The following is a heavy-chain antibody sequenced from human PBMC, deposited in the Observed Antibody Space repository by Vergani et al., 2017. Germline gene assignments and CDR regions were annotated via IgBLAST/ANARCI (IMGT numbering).Heavy chain of an antibody. CDR3: AKDSSSWYVGSNYYYYGMDV. J-gene: IGHJ6*02. D-gene: IGHD6-13*01. V-gene: IGHV3-43D*04. CDR2: ISWDGGST. Sequence: EVQLVESGGVVVQPGGSLRLSCAASGFTFDDYAMHWVRQAPGKGLEWVSLISWDGGSTYYADSVKGRFTISRDNSKNSLYLQMNSLGAEDTALYYCAKDSSSWYVGSNYYYYGMDVWGQGTTVTVSS. CDR1: GFTFDDYA.